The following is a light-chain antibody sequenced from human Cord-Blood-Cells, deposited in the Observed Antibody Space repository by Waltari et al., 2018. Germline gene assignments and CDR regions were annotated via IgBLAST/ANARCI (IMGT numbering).Light chain of an antibody. CDR1: QSISSY. V-gene: IGKV1-39*01. CDR2: AAS. CDR3: QQSYSTPT. J-gene: IGKJ2*01. Sequence: DIQMTQSPSSLSASVGDRVTITCRASQSISSYLNWYQQKPGKAPKLLIYAASSLQSGVPSRFSASGAGTYFTLTISSLQPEDFATYYCQQSYSTPTFGQGTKLEIK.